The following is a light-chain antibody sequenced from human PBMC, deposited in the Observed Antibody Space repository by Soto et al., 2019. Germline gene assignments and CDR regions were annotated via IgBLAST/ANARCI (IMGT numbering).Light chain of an antibody. CDR3: QQYGGPPKT. CDR1: ESVRSSY. V-gene: IGKV3-20*01. J-gene: IGKJ1*01. Sequence: EIVLTQSPGTLPLSPGERATLSCRASESVRSSYLAWYQQKPGQAPRLLMYGASSRTTGIPDRFSGSGSGTDFTLTIGRLEPEDFAVYYCQQYGGPPKTFGQGTKVDIK. CDR2: GAS.